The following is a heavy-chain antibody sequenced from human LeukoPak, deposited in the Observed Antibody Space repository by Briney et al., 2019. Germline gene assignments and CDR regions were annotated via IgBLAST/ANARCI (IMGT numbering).Heavy chain of an antibody. J-gene: IGHJ5*02. V-gene: IGHV1-18*01. CDR2: ISAYNGNT. CDR1: GDTFTSYA. CDR3: ARDDIVTTRGIDP. D-gene: IGHD5-12*01. Sequence: ASVTVSCKASGDTFTSYAITWVRQAPGQGLEWMGWISAYNGNTNYAQKLQGRVTMTTDTSTSTAYMELRSLRSDDTAVYYCARDDIVTTRGIDPWGQGALVTVSS.